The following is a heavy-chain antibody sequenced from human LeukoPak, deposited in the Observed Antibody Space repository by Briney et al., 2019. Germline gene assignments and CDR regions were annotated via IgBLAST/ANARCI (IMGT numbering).Heavy chain of an antibody. CDR2: IYYSGST. CDR3: AWEAVAGTYYYGMDV. J-gene: IGHJ6*02. Sequence: SETLSLTCTVSGGSISSGDYYWSWIRQPPGKGLEWIGYIYYSGSTYYNPSLKSRVTISVDTSKNQFSLKLSSVTAADTAVYYCAWEAVAGTYYYGMDVWGQGTTVTVSS. V-gene: IGHV4-30-4*01. D-gene: IGHD6-19*01. CDR1: GGSISSGDYY.